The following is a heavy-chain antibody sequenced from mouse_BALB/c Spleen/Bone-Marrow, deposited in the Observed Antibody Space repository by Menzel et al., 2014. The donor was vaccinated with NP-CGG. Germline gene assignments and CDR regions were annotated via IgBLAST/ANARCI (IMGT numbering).Heavy chain of an antibody. Sequence: EVKLMESGGGLVQPGGSRKLSCAASGFTFSSFGMHWVRQAPEKGLEWVAYISNGSSPIYYADTVKGRFTISRDNPKNALFVQMTSLRSEDTDMYYCARKGAMITHYYAMDYWGQGTSVTVSS. V-gene: IGHV5-17*02. CDR1: GFTFSSFG. J-gene: IGHJ4*01. CDR3: ARKGAMITHYYAMDY. CDR2: ISNGSSPI. D-gene: IGHD2-4*01.